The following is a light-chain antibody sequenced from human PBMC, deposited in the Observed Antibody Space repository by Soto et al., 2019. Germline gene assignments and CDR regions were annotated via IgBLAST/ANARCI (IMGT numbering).Light chain of an antibody. CDR1: QSISSW. J-gene: IGKJ1*01. V-gene: IGKV1-5*03. Sequence: DIQMTQSPSTLSASVGDRVTITCRASQSISSWLAWYQQKPGKAPKLLIYETSSLESGVPSRFGGSGSGTEFTLTTSSLQPDDFAIYYCQQYNSYSWTFGQGTKVDIK. CDR3: QQYNSYSWT. CDR2: ETS.